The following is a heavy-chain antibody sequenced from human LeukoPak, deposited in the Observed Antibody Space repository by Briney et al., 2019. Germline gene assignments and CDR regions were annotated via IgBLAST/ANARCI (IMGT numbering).Heavy chain of an antibody. D-gene: IGHD6-19*01. V-gene: IGHV1-46*03. J-gene: IGHJ4*02. CDR2: INPSGGST. Sequence: ASVKVSCKASGYTFTSYYMHWVRQAPGQGLEWMGIINPSGGSTSYAQKFQGRVTMTRDTSTSTVYKELSSLRSEDTAVYYCASGIAVAGTLGYWGQGTLVTVSS. CDR3: ASGIAVAGTLGY. CDR1: GYTFTSYY.